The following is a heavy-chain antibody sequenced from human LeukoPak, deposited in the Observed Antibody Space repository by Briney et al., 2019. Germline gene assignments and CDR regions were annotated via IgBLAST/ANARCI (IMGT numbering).Heavy chain of an antibody. CDR3: ARVAKERVGGVYYFDY. D-gene: IGHD1-1*01. V-gene: IGHV3-13*01. CDR2: IGTAGDT. CDR1: GFTFSDYD. J-gene: IGHJ4*02. Sequence: GGSLRLSCAASGFTFSDYDMHWVRQAIGKGPEWVSAIGTAGDTYYTGSVKGRFTISRENAKNSLYLQMNSLRAGDTAVYYCARVAKERVGGVYYFDYWGQGTLVTVSS.